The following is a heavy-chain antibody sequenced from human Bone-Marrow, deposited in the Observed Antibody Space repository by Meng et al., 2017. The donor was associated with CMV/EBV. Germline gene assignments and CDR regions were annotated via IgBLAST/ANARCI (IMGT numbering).Heavy chain of an antibody. J-gene: IGHJ4*02. V-gene: IGHV3-48*03. Sequence: GESLKISCAASGFTFNIYEMNWVRQAPGKGLEWVSHVSSSGSDTYYADSVKGRFTISKDNAKNSLYLQMNGLRAEDTAVYYCATSLDWGQGTLVTVSS. CDR1: GFTFNIYE. CDR3: ATSLD. CDR2: VSSSGSDT.